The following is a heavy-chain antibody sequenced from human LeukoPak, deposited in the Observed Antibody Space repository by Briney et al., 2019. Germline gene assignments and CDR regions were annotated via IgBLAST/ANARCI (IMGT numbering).Heavy chain of an antibody. Sequence: ASVKVSCKASGYTFTGYYIHWVRQAPGQGLEWMGWINPNSGGTNYAQKFQGRVTMARDTSISTAYMELSGLRSDDTAVYYCARGMGRSGVRYFDYYFDYWGQGTLVTVSS. J-gene: IGHJ4*02. CDR2: INPNSGGT. CDR3: ARGMGRSGVRYFDYYFDY. CDR1: GYTFTGYY. V-gene: IGHV1-2*02. D-gene: IGHD3-9*01.